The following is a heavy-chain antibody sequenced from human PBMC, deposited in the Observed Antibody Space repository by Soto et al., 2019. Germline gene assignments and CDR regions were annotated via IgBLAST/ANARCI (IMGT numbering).Heavy chain of an antibody. V-gene: IGHV3-33*01. D-gene: IGHD1-26*01. CDR2: IWYDGSNK. CDR3: ARDPGRWDTDY. Sequence: PGGSLRLSCAASGFTFSSYGMHWVRQAPGKGLEWVAVIWYDGSNKYYADSVKGRFTISRDNSKNTLSLQMNSLRAEDTAVYYCARDPGRWDTDYWGQGILVTVSS. CDR1: GFTFSSYG. J-gene: IGHJ4*02.